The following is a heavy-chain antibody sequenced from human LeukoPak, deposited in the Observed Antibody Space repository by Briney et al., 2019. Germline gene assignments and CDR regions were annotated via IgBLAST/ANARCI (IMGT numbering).Heavy chain of an antibody. D-gene: IGHD3-10*01. Sequence: GGSLRLSCAASGFTVSSNYMDWVRQAPGKGLEWVGRTRNKANSYTTEYAASVKGRFTISRDDSTNSLYLQMNSLKTEDTAVYYCARVAMRGSGSYAYFDYWGQGTLVTVSS. CDR1: GFTVSSNY. CDR2: TRNKANSYTT. V-gene: IGHV3-72*01. J-gene: IGHJ4*02. CDR3: ARVAMRGSGSYAYFDY.